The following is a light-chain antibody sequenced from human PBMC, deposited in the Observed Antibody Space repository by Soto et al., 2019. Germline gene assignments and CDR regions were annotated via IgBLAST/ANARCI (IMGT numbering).Light chain of an antibody. CDR2: DVS. CDR3: CSYAGSPYV. Sequence: QPVLTQPRSVSGSPGQSVAISCTRTSSDVGDYNYVSWYQQHPGKAPKVMIYDVSKRPSGVPDRFSGSKSGNTASLTISGLQAEDEADYYCCSYAGSPYVFGTGTKVTVL. CDR1: SSDVGDYNY. V-gene: IGLV2-11*01. J-gene: IGLJ1*01.